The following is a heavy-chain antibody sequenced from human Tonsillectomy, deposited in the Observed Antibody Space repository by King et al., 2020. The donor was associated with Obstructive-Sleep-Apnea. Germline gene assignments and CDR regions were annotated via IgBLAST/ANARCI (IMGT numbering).Heavy chain of an antibody. V-gene: IGHV3-48*04. J-gene: IGHJ3*01. CDR3: AALGAIVNRDAFDV. D-gene: IGHD1-26*01. CDR1: GFTFSFYS. CDR2: ISSRSSTI. Sequence: VQLVESGGGLEQPGGSLRLSCAASGFTFSFYSLNWVRQAPGKGLEWISYISSRSSTIYYADSVKGRFTISRDNAKKSLYLQMNSLRAEDTAMYYCAALGAIVNRDAFDVWGQGTMVTVSS.